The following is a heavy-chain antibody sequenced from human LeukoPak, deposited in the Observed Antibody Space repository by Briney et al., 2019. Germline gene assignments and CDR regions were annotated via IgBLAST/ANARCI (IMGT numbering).Heavy chain of an antibody. CDR2: IYPEDSDT. J-gene: IGHJ5*02. CDR3: ARSRGSSGTINWFDP. V-gene: IGHV5-51*01. D-gene: IGHD3-10*01. Sequence: EESLKISCETSGYFFTIYWIAWVRQKPGTGLEWMGAIYPEDSDTIYSPSFQGQVAISADRSIRTAYLQLNSLEASDTAMYYCARSRGSSGTINWFDPWGQGTLVTVSS. CDR1: GYFFTIYW.